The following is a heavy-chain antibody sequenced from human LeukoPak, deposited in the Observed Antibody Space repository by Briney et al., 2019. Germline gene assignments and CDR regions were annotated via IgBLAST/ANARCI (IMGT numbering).Heavy chain of an antibody. CDR2: ISGCGGST. D-gene: IGHD5-12*01. J-gene: IGHJ5*02. CDR1: GFTFSSYA. Sequence: GGSLRLSCAASGFTFSSYAMSWVRQAPGKGLEWVSAISGCGGSTYYADSVKGRFTISRDNSKNTLYLQMNSLRAEDTAVYYCAKGGIVATMLGWFDPWGQGTLVTVSS. CDR3: AKGGIVATMLGWFDP. V-gene: IGHV3-23*01.